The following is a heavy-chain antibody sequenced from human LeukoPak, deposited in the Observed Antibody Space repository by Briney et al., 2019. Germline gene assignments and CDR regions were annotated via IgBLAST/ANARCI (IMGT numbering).Heavy chain of an antibody. CDR2: ISSSSSII. D-gene: IGHD1-26*01. CDR3: AREIPGNYFDY. V-gene: IGHV3-48*01. CDR1: GFSLSSYS. Sequence: GGSLRLSCAASGFSLSSYSMNWVRQAPGKGLEWVSYISSSSSIIYYADSVKGRFTISRDNAKNSLYLQMNSLRAEDTAVYYCAREIPGNYFDYWGQGTLVTVSS. J-gene: IGHJ4*02.